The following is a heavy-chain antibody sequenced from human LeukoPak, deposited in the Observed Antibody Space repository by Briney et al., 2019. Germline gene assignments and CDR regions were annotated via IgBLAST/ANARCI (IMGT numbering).Heavy chain of an antibody. Sequence: SETLSLTCAVYGGSFSGYYWSWIRQPPGKGLEWIGEINHSGSTNYNPSLKSRDTISVDTSKNQFSLKLSSVTAADTAVYYCARKRMYYYGSGSYQDWGQGTLVTVSS. V-gene: IGHV4-34*01. CDR1: GGSFSGYY. CDR2: INHSGST. J-gene: IGHJ4*02. CDR3: ARKRMYYYGSGSYQD. D-gene: IGHD3-10*01.